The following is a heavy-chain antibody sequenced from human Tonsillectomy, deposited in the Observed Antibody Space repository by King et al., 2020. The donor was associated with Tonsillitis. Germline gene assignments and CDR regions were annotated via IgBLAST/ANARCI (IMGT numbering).Heavy chain of an antibody. V-gene: IGHV4-39*07. Sequence: QLQESGPGLVKPSETLSLTCTVSGGSISSGTYYWGWIRQPPGKGLEWIGSIYYIGNTYYNPSLKSRVTILVDTSKNQFSLKLSSVTAADPAVYYCARLLLGYCSGGSCSDAFDIWGQGTMVTVSS. J-gene: IGHJ3*02. CDR2: IYYIGNT. D-gene: IGHD2-15*01. CDR1: GGSISSGTYY. CDR3: ARLLLGYCSGGSCSDAFDI.